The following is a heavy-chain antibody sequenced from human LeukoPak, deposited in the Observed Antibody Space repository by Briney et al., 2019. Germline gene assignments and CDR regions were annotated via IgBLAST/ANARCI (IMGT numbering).Heavy chain of an antibody. V-gene: IGHV3-33*01. D-gene: IGHD3-10*01. J-gene: IGHJ4*02. CDR2: IWYDGGNK. CDR1: GFTFSSYG. Sequence: QPGGSLRLSCAASGFTFSSYGMHWVRQAPGKGLEWVAVIWYDGGNKYYADSVKGRFTISRDNSKNTLYLQMNSLRAEDTAVYYCARYGSGSTIDYWGKGTLVTVSS. CDR3: ARYGSGSTIDY.